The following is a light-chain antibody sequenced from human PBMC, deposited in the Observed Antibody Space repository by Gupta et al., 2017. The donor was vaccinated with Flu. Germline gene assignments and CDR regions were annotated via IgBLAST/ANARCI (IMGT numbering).Light chain of an antibody. Sequence: GQTARITCSGDALSKKYAYWYQQKSGQAPVLIIYEDRKRPSGIPERFSGSSSGTMATLTISGAQVEDEADYYCYSTDTSGNHRVFGGGTKLTVL. CDR3: YSTDTSGNHRV. V-gene: IGLV3-10*01. CDR1: ALSKKY. J-gene: IGLJ3*02. CDR2: EDR.